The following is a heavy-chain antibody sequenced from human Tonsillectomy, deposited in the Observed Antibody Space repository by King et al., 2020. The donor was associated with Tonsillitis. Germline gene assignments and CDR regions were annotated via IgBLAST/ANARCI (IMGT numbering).Heavy chain of an antibody. D-gene: IGHD3-22*01. CDR1: GDSISSNSYY. CDR3: ARRGGYYDSGGYYYYFDS. Sequence: QLQESGPGLVKPSETLSLTCTVSGDSISSNSYYWGWIRQPPGKGLEWIGNIYYSGSTYYNPSLKSRVTISVDTSKNQFSLKLSSVTAADTAGYYCARRGGYYDSGGYYYYFDSWGQGTLVTVSS. V-gene: IGHV4-39*01. J-gene: IGHJ4*02. CDR2: IYYSGST.